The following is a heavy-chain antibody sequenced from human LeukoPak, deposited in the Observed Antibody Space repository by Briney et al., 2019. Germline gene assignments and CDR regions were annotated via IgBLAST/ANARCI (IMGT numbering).Heavy chain of an antibody. J-gene: IGHJ4*02. CDR1: GFTFSNYG. CDR2: ISFDESSE. CDR3: AKEVGYGSPYSDY. D-gene: IGHD5-12*01. V-gene: IGHV3-30*18. Sequence: PGGSLRLSCAASGFTFSNYGMHWVRQAPGKGLEWVALISFDESSEYYADSVKGRFSISGDNSKNTLYLQMNNARVDDTAVYYCAKEVGYGSPYSDYWGQGTLVTVSS.